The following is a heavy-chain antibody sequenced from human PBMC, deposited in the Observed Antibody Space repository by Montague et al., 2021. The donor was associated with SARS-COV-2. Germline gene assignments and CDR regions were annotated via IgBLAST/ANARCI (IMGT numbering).Heavy chain of an antibody. V-gene: IGHV4-39*01. CDR1: GGSITDRTYY. CDR3: ARHWGIAAAGN. CDR2: INYSGTT. D-gene: IGHD6-13*01. J-gene: IGHJ4*02. Sequence: SETRSLTCSVSGGSITDRTYYWGCIRQSPGKGLEWIGAINYSGTTXYXXXLKSRVTISLDTAKNQFSLKMTSVTAADTAVYYCARHWGIAAAGNWGQGTLVTVPS.